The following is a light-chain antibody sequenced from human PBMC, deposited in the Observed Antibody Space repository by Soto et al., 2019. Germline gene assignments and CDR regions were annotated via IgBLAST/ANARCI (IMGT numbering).Light chain of an antibody. CDR3: QRYGSSLVYC. V-gene: IGKV3-20*01. Sequence: EIVLTQSPGTLSLSPGDRATLSCRSSQSVSSSDFAWYQQKAGQAPRLLIYGASSRATGIPDSTSGSGSGTDFTLAISRLESEDVAVYYCQRYGSSLVYCFGRATVLEI. CDR2: GAS. J-gene: IGKJ2*03. CDR1: QSVSSSD.